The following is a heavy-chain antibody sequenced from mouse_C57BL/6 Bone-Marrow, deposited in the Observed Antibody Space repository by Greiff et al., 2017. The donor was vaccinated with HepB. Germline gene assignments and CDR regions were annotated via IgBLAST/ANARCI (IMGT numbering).Heavy chain of an antibody. CDR1: GYTFTSYW. J-gene: IGHJ4*01. V-gene: IGHV1-74*01. Sequence: VQLQQPGAELVKPGASVKVSCKASGYTFTSYWMHWVKQRPGQGLEWIGRIHPSDSDTNYNQKFKGKATLTVDKSSSTAYIQLSSLTSEDSAVYYCAKSFPAFWAMDYWGQGTSVTVSS. CDR3: AKSFPAFWAMDY. CDR2: IHPSDSDT.